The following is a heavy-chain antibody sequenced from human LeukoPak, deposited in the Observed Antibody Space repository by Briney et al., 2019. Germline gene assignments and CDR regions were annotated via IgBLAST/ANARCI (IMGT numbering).Heavy chain of an antibody. D-gene: IGHD2-15*01. J-gene: IGHJ3*02. Sequence: PGESLKISCKGSGYSFIDYWIGWVRQMPGKGLDWMGIIYPGDSDTRYSPSFQGQVTISADKSISTAYLQWSGLKASDTAMYYCARLAYCSGGDCHQGAFDIWGQGTVVTVSS. CDR3: ARLAYCSGGDCHQGAFDI. CDR1: GYSFIDYW. CDR2: IYPGDSDT. V-gene: IGHV5-51*01.